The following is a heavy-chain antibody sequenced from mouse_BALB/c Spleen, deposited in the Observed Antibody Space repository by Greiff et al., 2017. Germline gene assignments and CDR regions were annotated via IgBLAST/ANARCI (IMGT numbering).Heavy chain of an antibody. CDR1: GYAFSSYW. CDR3: ARGGDGYSYFDV. V-gene: IGHV1-80*01. D-gene: IGHD2-3*01. Sequence: QVQLQQSGAELVRPGSSVKISCKASGYAFSSYWMNWVKQRPGQGLEWIGQIYPGDGDTNYNGKFKGKATLTADKSSSTAYMQLSSLTSEDSAVYFCARGGDGYSYFDVWGAGTTVTVSS. CDR2: IYPGDGDT. J-gene: IGHJ1*01.